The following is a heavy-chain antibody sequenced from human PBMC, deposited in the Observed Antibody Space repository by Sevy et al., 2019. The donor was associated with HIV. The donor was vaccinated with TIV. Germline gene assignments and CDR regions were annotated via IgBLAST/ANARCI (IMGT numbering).Heavy chain of an antibody. J-gene: IGHJ6*02. Sequence: GGSLRLSCADSGFSFSTYSMNWVRQAPGKGLQWVSFISSGSSYIYYADSVRGRFTISRDNAKNSFYLQMNSLRAEDTDVYYCARDRGVGAHGDYGMDVWGQGTTVTVSS. CDR3: ARDRGVGAHGDYGMDV. CDR1: GFSFSTYS. D-gene: IGHD1-26*01. CDR2: ISSGSSYI. V-gene: IGHV3-21*06.